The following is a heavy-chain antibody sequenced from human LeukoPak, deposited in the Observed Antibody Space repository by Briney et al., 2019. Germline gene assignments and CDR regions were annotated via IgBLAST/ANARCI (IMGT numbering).Heavy chain of an antibody. CDR1: GDTFSSYA. CDR2: IIPILSVT. Sequence: ASVKVSCKASGDTFSSYAVNWVRQAPGQGLEWMGRIIPILSVTNYAQKFQGRVTITTDKSTSTAYMELSSLTSEDTAVYYCAPGSPQSPRPGGWFDLWGQGTLVTVSS. V-gene: IGHV1-69*04. J-gene: IGHJ5*02. D-gene: IGHD3-10*01. CDR3: APGSPQSPRPGGWFDL.